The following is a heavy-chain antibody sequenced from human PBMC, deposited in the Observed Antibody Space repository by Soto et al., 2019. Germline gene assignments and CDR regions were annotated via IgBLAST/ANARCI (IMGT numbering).Heavy chain of an antibody. J-gene: IGHJ4*02. D-gene: IGHD3-3*01. CDR3: ARYYDFWSGYYGAHFDY. CDR1: GFTFSSYW. V-gene: IGHV3-7*01. CDR2: IKQDGSEK. Sequence: GGSLRLSCAASGFTFSSYWMSWVRQAPGKGLEWVANIKQDGSEKYYVDSVKGRFTISRDNAKNSLYLQMNSLRAEDTAVYYCARYYDFWSGYYGAHFDYWGQGTLVTVSS.